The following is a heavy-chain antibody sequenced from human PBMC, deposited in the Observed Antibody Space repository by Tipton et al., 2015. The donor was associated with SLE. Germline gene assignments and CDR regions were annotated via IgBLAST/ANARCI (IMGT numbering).Heavy chain of an antibody. J-gene: IGHJ6*02. CDR2: INAGDGDT. CDR3: ARLRIMPAATQHYYYYGMDV. V-gene: IGHV1-3*01. CDR1: GYSFKYFA. D-gene: IGHD6-13*01. Sequence: QSGPEVKNPGASVRVSCTASGYSFKYFALHWLRQAPGQSPEWLGWINAGDGDTKYSDLFRGRVTFTRDSSARTAYMDLSRLTSADTAVYYCARLRIMPAATQHYYYYGMDVWGQGTSVTVSS.